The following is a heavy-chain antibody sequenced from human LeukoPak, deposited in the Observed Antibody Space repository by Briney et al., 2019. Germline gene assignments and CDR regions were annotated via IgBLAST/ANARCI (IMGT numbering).Heavy chain of an antibody. CDR3: ARDFGARGWLDY. CDR2: ISYDGSNK. J-gene: IGHJ4*02. V-gene: IGHV3-30*04. D-gene: IGHD6-19*01. Sequence: PGGSLRLSCAASGFTFSSYAMHWVRQAPGKGLEWVAVISYDGSNKYYADSVKGRFTISRDHAKNSLYLQVNSLRVEDTAVYYCARDFGARGWLDYWGQGTLVTVSS. CDR1: GFTFSSYA.